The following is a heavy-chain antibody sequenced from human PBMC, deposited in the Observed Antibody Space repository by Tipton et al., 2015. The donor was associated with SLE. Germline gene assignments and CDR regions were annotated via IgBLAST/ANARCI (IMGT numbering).Heavy chain of an antibody. CDR3: ARVKYRTTSVGAFDV. CDR1: GFSFSTYW. V-gene: IGHV3-7*01. Sequence: EASGFSFSTYWMTWVRQAPGKGLEWVANINQAGNRRYYLGSVEGRFTMSRDNAMNSVHLQMNSLRGEDTAVYYCARVKYRTTSVGAFDVWGQGTVVTVSS. CDR2: INQAGNRR. J-gene: IGHJ3*01. D-gene: IGHD6-6*01.